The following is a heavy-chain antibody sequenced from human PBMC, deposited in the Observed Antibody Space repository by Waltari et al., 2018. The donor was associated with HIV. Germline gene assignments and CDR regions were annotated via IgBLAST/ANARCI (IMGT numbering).Heavy chain of an antibody. CDR2: VSSSGISI. Sequence: EVKLVESGGGLVQPGGSVRLSCAASGFTFSSYEMNWVRQAPGKGLEWISYVSSSGISIYYADSVKGRFTISRDNGKKSLYLQMNILRAEDTAVYYCAKVREKQLWLRNWDFDLWGRGTLVTVSS. V-gene: IGHV3-48*03. CDR1: GFTFSSYE. D-gene: IGHD5-18*01. J-gene: IGHJ2*01. CDR3: AKVREKQLWLRNWDFDL.